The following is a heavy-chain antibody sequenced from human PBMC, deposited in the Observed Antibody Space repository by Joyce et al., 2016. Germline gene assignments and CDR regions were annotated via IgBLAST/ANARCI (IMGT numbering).Heavy chain of an antibody. CDR2: IFSNDEK. CDR3: AIDYGDYFDY. Sequence: QVTLKESGPVLMKPTETLTLTCTVSGFSLSNARMGVSWIRQPPGKALEWLANIFSNDEKAYSTSLKSRLTISKDTSKSQVVLTMTNMDPVDTATYYCAIDYGDYFDYWGQGTLVTVSS. V-gene: IGHV2-26*01. J-gene: IGHJ4*02. D-gene: IGHD4-17*01. CDR1: GFSLSNARMG.